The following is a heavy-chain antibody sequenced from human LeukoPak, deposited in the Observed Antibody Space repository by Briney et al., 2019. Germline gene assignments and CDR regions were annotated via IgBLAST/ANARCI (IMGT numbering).Heavy chain of an antibody. CDR2: ISYSGST. V-gene: IGHV4-59*08. J-gene: IGHJ5*02. D-gene: IGHD6-19*01. CDR1: GGSISSYY. CDR3: ARRVLMSSAGVPDTWLDP. Sequence: EASETLSLTCTVSGGSISSYYWSWIRQPPGKGLEWLSHISYSGSTIYNPSLNSRVTISLDTSKNQFSLNLNSVTAADTAVYYCARRVLMSSAGVPDTWLDPWGQGTLVTVSS.